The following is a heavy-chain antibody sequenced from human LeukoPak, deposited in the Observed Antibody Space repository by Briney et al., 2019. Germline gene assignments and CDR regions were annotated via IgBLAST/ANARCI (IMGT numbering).Heavy chain of an antibody. D-gene: IGHD2-15*01. CDR3: ARADCSGGSCYSSGYNWFDP. CDR2: INPNSDGI. J-gene: IGHJ5*02. V-gene: IGHV1-2*07. Sequence: ASVKVSCKASGDSFTSHYMQGVRQAPGEGLEWMVWINPNSDGINNYAHKFQGRVTMTRDTSISTAYMELSRLRSDDTAVYYCARADCSGGSCYSSGYNWFDPWGQGTLVTVSS. CDR1: GDSFTSHY.